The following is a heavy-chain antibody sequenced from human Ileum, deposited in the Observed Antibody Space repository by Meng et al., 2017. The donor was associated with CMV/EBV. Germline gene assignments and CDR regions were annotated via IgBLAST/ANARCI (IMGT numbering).Heavy chain of an antibody. J-gene: IGHJ4*02. CDR3: ARESELLRFDH. V-gene: IGHV6-1*01. CDR1: WESAFTKNVA. D-gene: IGHD6-6*01. CDR2: TAYRSKWDY. Sequence: QLLQSGPGLGTPSQTPQLTVDISWESAFTKNVAWNGIRQSPVRGLEWLGRTAYRSKWDYEYSVSVESRITISPDTSKNQFSLHLRSVTPEDTAIYYCARESELLRFDHWGQGTLVTVSS.